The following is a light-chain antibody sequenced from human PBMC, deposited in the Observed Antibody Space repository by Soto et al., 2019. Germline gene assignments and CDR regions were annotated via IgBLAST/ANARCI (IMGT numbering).Light chain of an antibody. V-gene: IGLV2-14*01. CDR2: DVS. CDR1: SSDVGGYNY. CDR3: SSYTSSNPYV. J-gene: IGLJ1*01. Sequence: QSALTQPASVSGSPGQSITISCTGTSSDVGGYNYVSWYQQHPGKAPKLMIYDVSNRPSGVSNRFSGSKSGNTASLTISGLQAEDEADYYCSSYTSSNPYVFGTGTKDTDL.